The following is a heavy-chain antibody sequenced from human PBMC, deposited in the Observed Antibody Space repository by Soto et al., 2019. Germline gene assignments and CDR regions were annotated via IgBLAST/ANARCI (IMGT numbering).Heavy chain of an antibody. J-gene: IGHJ6*02. D-gene: IGHD2-15*01. Sequence: GASVKVSCKTSGGTFSSFAISWVRQAPGQGLEWMGGIIPIFETANYAQKFQGRVTITADEITGTAYMELRSLRSEDTGVYYCARDLEVVVLGVDHYYYYGMDVWGQGATVTVSS. CDR2: IIPIFETA. CDR3: ARDLEVVVLGVDHYYYYGMDV. CDR1: GGTFSSFA. V-gene: IGHV1-69*13.